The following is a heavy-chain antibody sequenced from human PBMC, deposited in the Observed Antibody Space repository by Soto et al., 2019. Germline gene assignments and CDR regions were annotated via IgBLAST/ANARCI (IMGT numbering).Heavy chain of an antibody. J-gene: IGHJ4*02. D-gene: IGHD2-2*01. CDR3: AIVAGDIVVVPAAV. V-gene: IGHV4-34*01. Sequence: ETLSLTCAVYGGSFSGYYWSWIRQPPGKGLEWIGEINHSGSTNYNPSLKSRVTISVDTSKNQFSLKLSSVTAADTAVYYCAIVAGDIVVVPAAVWGQGTLVTVSS. CDR1: GGSFSGYY. CDR2: INHSGST.